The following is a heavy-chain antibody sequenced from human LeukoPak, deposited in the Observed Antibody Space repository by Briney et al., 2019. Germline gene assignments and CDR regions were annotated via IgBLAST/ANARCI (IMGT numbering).Heavy chain of an antibody. Sequence: ASVTVSCKTSGYSENFYGITWVRQVAGQGLEWMGWISAQHGQAEYAPNSQDRVTMTTDTYTNTAYMELKSLRSDDTAVYYCAGSLGYCTSNVCYLKYWGQGTLVTVSS. V-gene: IGHV1-18*04. CDR3: AGSLGYCTSNVCYLKY. CDR2: ISAQHGQA. CDR1: GYSENFYG. D-gene: IGHD2-8*01. J-gene: IGHJ4*02.